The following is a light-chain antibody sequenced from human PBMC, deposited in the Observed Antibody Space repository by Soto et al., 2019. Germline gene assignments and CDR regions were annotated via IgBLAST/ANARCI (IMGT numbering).Light chain of an antibody. CDR3: QAYNSSLSGFYV. CDR1: SSNIGSNI. V-gene: IGLV1-44*01. J-gene: IGLJ1*01. CDR2: SNS. Sequence: QSVLTQSPSASGSPGQRVTISCSGSSSNIGSNIGNWYQQLPGTAPKLLIYSNSQRPSGVPDRFSGSKSGTSASLAITGLQAEDEADYYCQAYNSSLSGFYVFGTGTKVTVL.